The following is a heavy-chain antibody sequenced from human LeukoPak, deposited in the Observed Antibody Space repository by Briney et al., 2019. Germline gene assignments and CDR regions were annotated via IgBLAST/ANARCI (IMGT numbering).Heavy chain of an antibody. J-gene: IGHJ4*02. D-gene: IGHD2-21*02. CDR1: GYSFTSYW. Sequence: PGESLKISCKGSGYSFTSYWIGWVRQMPGKGLEWMGIIYPGDSDTRYSPSFQGQVTSSADKSISTAYLKWSSLKASDPAMYYCARWGRYCGGDCYSPVGYWGQGTLVTVSS. CDR2: IYPGDSDT. CDR3: ARWGRYCGGDCYSPVGY. V-gene: IGHV5-51*01.